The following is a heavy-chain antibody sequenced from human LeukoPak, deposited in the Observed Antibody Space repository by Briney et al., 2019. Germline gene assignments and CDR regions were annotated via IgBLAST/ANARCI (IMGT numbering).Heavy chain of an antibody. J-gene: IGHJ4*02. CDR3: ARGGKEYYDILTGYLY. D-gene: IGHD3-9*01. CDR1: GFTFSSYA. CDR2: ISGSGGST. Sequence: TGGSLRLSCAASGFTFSSYAMSWVRQAPGKGLEWVSAISGSGGSTYYADSVKGRFTISRDDSKNTLYLQMNSLRAEDTSVYYCARGGKEYYDILTGYLYWGQGTLVTVSS. V-gene: IGHV3-23*01.